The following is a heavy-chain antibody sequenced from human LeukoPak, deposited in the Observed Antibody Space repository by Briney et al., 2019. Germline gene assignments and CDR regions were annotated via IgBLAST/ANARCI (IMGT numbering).Heavy chain of an antibody. CDR3: SRESGAFSPFGY. Sequence: PSGTLFLTCGVSGGSISSTNWWSWVRQPPGQGLEWIGEISLSGVTNYNPSLKSRVTMSLDRSKNHLSLTLTSVTAADTAVYYCSRESGAFSPFGYWGQGTLVTVSS. J-gene: IGHJ4*02. D-gene: IGHD1-26*01. CDR2: ISLSGVT. CDR1: GGSISSTNW. V-gene: IGHV4-4*02.